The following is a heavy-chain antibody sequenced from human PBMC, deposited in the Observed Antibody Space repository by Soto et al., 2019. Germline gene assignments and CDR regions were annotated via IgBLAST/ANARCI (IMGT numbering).Heavy chain of an antibody. J-gene: IGHJ4*02. CDR1: GFTFSSYW. Sequence: EVQLVESGGGLVQPGGSLRLSCAASGFTFSSYWMSWVREAPGKGLEWVANIKQDGSEKYYVDSVKGRFTISRDNAKNSLYLQMNSLRAEDTAVYYCGTERGYSGYDYSYWGQGTLVTVSS. CDR3: GTERGYSGYDYSY. CDR2: IKQDGSEK. V-gene: IGHV3-7*01. D-gene: IGHD5-12*01.